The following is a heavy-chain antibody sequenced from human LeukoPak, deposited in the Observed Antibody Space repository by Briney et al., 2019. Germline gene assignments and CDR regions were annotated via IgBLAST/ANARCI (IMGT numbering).Heavy chain of an antibody. CDR1: GGSFSGYY. Sequence: PSETLTLTCAVYGGSFSGYYWSWIRQPPGKGLEWIGEIDHSGSTNYNPSLKSRVTISVDTSKNQFSLKLSSVTAADTAVYYCAGGPYYYDSSGANDYWGQGTLVTVSS. V-gene: IGHV4-34*01. CDR3: AGGPYYYDSSGANDY. CDR2: IDHSGST. J-gene: IGHJ4*02. D-gene: IGHD3-22*01.